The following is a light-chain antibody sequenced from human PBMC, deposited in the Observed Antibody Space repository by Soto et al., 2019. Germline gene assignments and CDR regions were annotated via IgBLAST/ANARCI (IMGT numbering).Light chain of an antibody. Sequence: QSALTQPASVSGSPGQSITISCTGTSSDVGGYDFVSWYQHHPGKAPKLMISEVSDRPSGVSDRFSGSKSGNTASLTISGLQAEDGADYYCTSYTSSRTYVFGTGTKVTVL. CDR3: TSYTSSRTYV. J-gene: IGLJ1*01. CDR2: EVS. CDR1: SSDVGGYDF. V-gene: IGLV2-14*01.